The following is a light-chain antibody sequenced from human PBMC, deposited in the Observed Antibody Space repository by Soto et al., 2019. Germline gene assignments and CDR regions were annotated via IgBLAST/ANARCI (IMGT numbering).Light chain of an antibody. CDR2: DVS. V-gene: IGLV2-14*03. J-gene: IGLJ1*01. CDR1: SSDVGGYNY. Sequence: SALPRAASVSGAPGQAISLSCPGTSSDVGGYNYVSWYQHHPGKAPKLMIFDVSNRPSGVSNRFSGSKSGNTASLTISGLQAEDEDDYYCSSYTASSTDVFGTGTKVTGL. CDR3: SSYTASSTDV.